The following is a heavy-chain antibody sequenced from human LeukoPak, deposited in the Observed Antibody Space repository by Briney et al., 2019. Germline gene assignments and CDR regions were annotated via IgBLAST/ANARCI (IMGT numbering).Heavy chain of an antibody. Sequence: GGSLRLSCAASGFTFRTYSMNWVRQAPGKGLEWVSSISGSSSYIHYADSVKGRFTTSRDNAKNSLYLQMNSLRAEDTAVYYCARALDYSNYPNLYYFDYWGQGTLVTVSS. D-gene: IGHD4-11*01. V-gene: IGHV3-21*01. CDR1: GFTFRTYS. CDR2: ISGSSSYI. CDR3: ARALDYSNYPNLYYFDY. J-gene: IGHJ4*02.